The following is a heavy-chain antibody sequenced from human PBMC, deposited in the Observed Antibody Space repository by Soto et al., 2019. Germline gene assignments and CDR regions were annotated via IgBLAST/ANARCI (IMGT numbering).Heavy chain of an antibody. CDR3: ARDSYYDSSGYYPEPLDY. CDR1: GYTFTSYG. J-gene: IGHJ4*02. V-gene: IGHV1-18*01. CDR2: ISAYNGNT. D-gene: IGHD3-22*01. Sequence: ASVKVSCKASGYTFTSYGISWVRQAPGQGLEWMGWISAYNGNTNYAQKLQGRVTMTTDTSTSTAYMELRSLRSDDTAVYYCARDSYYDSSGYYPEPLDYWGQGTLVT.